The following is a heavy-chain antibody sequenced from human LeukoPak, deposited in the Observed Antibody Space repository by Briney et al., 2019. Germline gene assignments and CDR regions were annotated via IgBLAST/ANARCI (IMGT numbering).Heavy chain of an antibody. CDR2: IYYSGST. J-gene: IGHJ6*03. D-gene: IGHD4-11*01. CDR1: GGSISSSSYY. Sequence: SETLSLTCTVSGGSISSSSYYWGWIRQPPGKGLEWIGSIYYSGSTYYNPSLKSRVTISVDTSKNQFSLKLSSVTAADTAVYYCASRATVTTFYYYMDVWGKGTTVTVSS. CDR3: ASRATVTTFYYYMDV. V-gene: IGHV4-39*01.